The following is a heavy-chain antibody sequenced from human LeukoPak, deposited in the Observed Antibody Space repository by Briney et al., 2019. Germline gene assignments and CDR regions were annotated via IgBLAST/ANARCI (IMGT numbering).Heavy chain of an antibody. J-gene: IGHJ4*02. CDR2: IVVGSGNT. CDR1: GFTFTSPA. D-gene: IGHD2-15*01. V-gene: IGHV1-58*02. Sequence: GASVKVSCKASGFTFTSPAMQWVRQARGQRLEWIGWIVVGSGNTNYAQRFQERVTITRDMSTSTAYMELSSLRSEDTAVYYCAAASEYCSGGSCYYLDYWGQGTLVTVSS. CDR3: AAASEYCSGGSCYYLDY.